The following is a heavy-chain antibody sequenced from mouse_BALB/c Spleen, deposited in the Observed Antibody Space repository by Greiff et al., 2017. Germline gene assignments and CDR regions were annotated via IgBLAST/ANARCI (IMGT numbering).Heavy chain of an antibody. Sequence: DVKLVESGGGLVKPGGSLKLSCAASGFTFSSYAMSWVRQTPEKRLEWVASISSGGSTYYPDSVKGRFTISRDNARNILYLQMSSLRSEDTAMYYCAREGYGSDYYAMDYWGQGTSVTVSS. CDR2: ISSGGST. CDR1: GFTFSSYA. CDR3: AREGYGSDYYAMDY. V-gene: IGHV5-6-5*01. D-gene: IGHD1-1*01. J-gene: IGHJ4*01.